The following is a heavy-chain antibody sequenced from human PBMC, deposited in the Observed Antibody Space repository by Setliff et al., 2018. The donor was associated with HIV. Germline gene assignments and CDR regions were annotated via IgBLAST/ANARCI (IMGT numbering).Heavy chain of an antibody. J-gene: IGHJ5*02. V-gene: IGHV4-61*09. CDR2: IYMRGGT. D-gene: IGHD5-12*01. CDR3: AIDHVTNIAESGYEYTRIDP. Sequence: PSETLSLTCTVSGGSIISEISWWAWIRQPAGKGPEWLGQIYMRGGTDYNPSPEGRVTISLDTSKNQFSLKLTSVTAADTAVYYCAIDHVTNIAESGYEYTRIDPWGPGISVTVS. CDR1: GGSIISEISW.